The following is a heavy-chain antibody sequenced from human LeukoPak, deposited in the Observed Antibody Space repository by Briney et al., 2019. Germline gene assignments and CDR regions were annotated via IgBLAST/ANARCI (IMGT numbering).Heavy chain of an antibody. CDR3: ARGDRGTCQLFDY. CDR2: IFAGVGT. J-gene: IGHJ4*02. V-gene: IGHV3-53*01. D-gene: IGHD1-1*01. Sequence: GGSLRLSCAASGFAVSNNYMTWVRQAPGKGLEWVSIIFAGVGTYYADSVRGRFTISRDNSQNTLYLQMNSLEAEDAAVYYCARGDRGTCQLFDYWGQGTLVTVSS. CDR1: GFAVSNNY.